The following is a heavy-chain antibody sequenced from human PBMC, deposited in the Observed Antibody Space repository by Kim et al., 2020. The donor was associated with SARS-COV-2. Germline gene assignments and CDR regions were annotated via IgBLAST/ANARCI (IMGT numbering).Heavy chain of an antibody. Sequence: SETLSLTCTVSGGSISSSSYYWGWIRQPPGKGLEWIGSIYYSGSTYYNPSLKSRVTISVDTSKNQFSLKLSSVTAADTAVYYCARILFSTMVRGVYSAVAGANFDYWGQGTLVTVSS. J-gene: IGHJ4*02. CDR1: GGSISSSSYY. D-gene: IGHD3-10*01. V-gene: IGHV4-39*01. CDR2: IYYSGST. CDR3: ARILFSTMVRGVYSAVAGANFDY.